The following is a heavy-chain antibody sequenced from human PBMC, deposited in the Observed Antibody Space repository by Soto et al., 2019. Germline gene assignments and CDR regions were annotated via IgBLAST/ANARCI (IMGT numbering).Heavy chain of an antibody. Sequence: ASVKVSCKASGYTFTGYYMHWVRQAPGQGLEWMGWINPNSGGTNYAQKFQGWVTMTRDTSISTAYMELSRLRSDDTAVYYCARAHGSGQNYYYYYMDVWGKGTTVTVSS. V-gene: IGHV1-2*04. CDR2: INPNSGGT. CDR1: GYTFTGYY. D-gene: IGHD3-10*01. CDR3: ARAHGSGQNYYYYYMDV. J-gene: IGHJ6*03.